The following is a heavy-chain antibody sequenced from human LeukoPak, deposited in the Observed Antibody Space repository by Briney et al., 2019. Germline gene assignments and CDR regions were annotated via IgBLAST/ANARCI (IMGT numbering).Heavy chain of an antibody. CDR2: TSDRGDYT. D-gene: IGHD3-10*01. CDR1: GFTFTSYS. J-gene: IGHJ6*02. Sequence: GGSLRLSCAASGFTFTSYSMSWVRQAPGKGLEWVSGTSDRGDYTYYADSVKGRFTISRDNSKNTLYLQMNSLRAEDTAVYYCARVKGRVTMVRETYGMDVWGQGTTVTVSS. CDR3: ARVKGRVTMVRETYGMDV. V-gene: IGHV3-23*01.